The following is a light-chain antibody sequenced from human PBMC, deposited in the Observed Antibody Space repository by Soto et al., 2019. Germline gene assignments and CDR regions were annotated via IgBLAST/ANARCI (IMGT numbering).Light chain of an antibody. V-gene: IGKV1-33*01. CDR1: QDITSY. J-gene: IGKJ4*01. CDR2: DAS. Sequence: DIQMTQSPSSLSASVGDRVTITCQASQDITSYLNWYQHKPGKAPKLLIYDASILEAGVPPRFSGSGSGADFTFIISDLQPEDVATYFCQQYDNIILSFGGGTKVEI. CDR3: QQYDNIILS.